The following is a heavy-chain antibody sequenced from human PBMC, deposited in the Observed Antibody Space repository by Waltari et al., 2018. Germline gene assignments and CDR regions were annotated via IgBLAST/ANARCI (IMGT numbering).Heavy chain of an antibody. Sequence: QVQLVQSGAEVKKPGASVKVSCKASGYTFTSYYMHWVRQAPGQGLEWMGIINPSGGSTSYAQKFQGRVTMTRDTSTSTVYMELSSLRSEDTAVYYCARASGRDIVVVPAAMGLDYWGQGTLVTVSS. CDR1: GYTFTSYY. CDR2: INPSGGST. CDR3: ARASGRDIVVVPAAMGLDY. D-gene: IGHD2-2*01. J-gene: IGHJ4*02. V-gene: IGHV1-46*01.